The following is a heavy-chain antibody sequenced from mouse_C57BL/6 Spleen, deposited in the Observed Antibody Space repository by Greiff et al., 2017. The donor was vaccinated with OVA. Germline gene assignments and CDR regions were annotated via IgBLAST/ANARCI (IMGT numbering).Heavy chain of an antibody. Sequence: QVQLKQSGAELVRPGASVKLSCKASGYTFTDYYINWVKQRPGQGLEWIARIYPGSGNTYYNEKFKGKATLTAEKSSSTAYMHLSSLTSEDSAVYFCARGDEDSSGYLDYWGQGTTLTVSS. CDR3: ARGDEDSSGYLDY. J-gene: IGHJ2*01. CDR2: IYPGSGNT. D-gene: IGHD3-2*02. V-gene: IGHV1-76*01. CDR1: GYTFTDYY.